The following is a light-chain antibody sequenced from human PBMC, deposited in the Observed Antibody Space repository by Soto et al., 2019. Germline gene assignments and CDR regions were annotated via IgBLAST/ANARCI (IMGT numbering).Light chain of an antibody. CDR2: KAS. CDR1: QSISSW. CDR3: QQYKSYCT. J-gene: IGKJ1*01. V-gene: IGKV1-5*03. Sequence: DIQMTQSPSTLSASVGDRVTITCRASQSISSWLAWYQQKPGKAPKLLIYKASNLESGVPSRFSGSGSGTAFTLTISSMQPDEFATYYCQQYKSYCTFGQGTKVEIK.